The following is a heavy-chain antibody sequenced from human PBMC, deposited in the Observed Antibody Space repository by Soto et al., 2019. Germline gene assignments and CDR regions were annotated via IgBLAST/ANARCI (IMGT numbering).Heavy chain of an antibody. D-gene: IGHD3-22*01. CDR1: GGSISSGNYY. J-gene: IGHJ4*02. CDR3: ARHYYDSSAYHFVGLDF. Sequence: SETLSLTCTVSGGSISSGNYYWSWIRQPPGKVLEWIGYIYYSGTTYSNPSLNGRVTISVDTSKNQFSLKLSSVTAADTALYYCARHYYDSSAYHFVGLDFWGQGTLVTVSS. CDR2: IYYSGTT. V-gene: IGHV4-30-4*01.